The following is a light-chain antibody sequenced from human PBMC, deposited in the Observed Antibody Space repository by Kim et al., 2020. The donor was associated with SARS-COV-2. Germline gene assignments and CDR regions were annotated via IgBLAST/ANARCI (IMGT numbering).Light chain of an antibody. CDR2: RDD. J-gene: IGLJ2*01. CDR1: KLGGKF. V-gene: IGLV3-1*01. CDR3: QTWASGTVV. Sequence: SGSPGQTATITFVGDKLGGKFASWYQQRPGQSPLLVIYRDDKRASNIPERFSGSNSGNTATLTISGTQTLDEADYYCQTWASGTVVFGGGTQLTVL.